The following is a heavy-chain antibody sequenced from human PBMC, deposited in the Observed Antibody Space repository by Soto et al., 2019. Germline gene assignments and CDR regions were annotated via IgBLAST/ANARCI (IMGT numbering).Heavy chain of an antibody. V-gene: IGHV4-59*08. D-gene: IGHD3-9*01. J-gene: IGHJ6*03. Sequence: SETLSLTCTVSGGSISSYYWSWIRQPPGKGLEWIGYIYYSGSTNYNPSLKSRVTISVDTSKNQFSLKLSSVTAADTAVYYCARQVLRYFRGGYYYYYMDVWGKGTTVTVSS. CDR2: IYYSGST. CDR1: GGSISSYY. CDR3: ARQVLRYFRGGYYYYYMDV.